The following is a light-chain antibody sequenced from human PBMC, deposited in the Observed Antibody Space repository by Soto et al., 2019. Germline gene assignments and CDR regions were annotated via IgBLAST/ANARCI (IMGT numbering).Light chain of an antibody. CDR2: KVS. CDR1: QSLVRSDGNAY. CDR3: MQVAQWRT. J-gene: IGKJ5*01. Sequence: EIVMTQTPRSLPVTLGQPVSISCKSSQSLVRSDGNAYLNWLHQRPGQPPRLLIYKVSNRFTGGPSRFSGRGAGTDFTRHISRVEAEDVGIYFCMQVAQWRTFGQGTRLEIK. V-gene: IGKV2-24*01.